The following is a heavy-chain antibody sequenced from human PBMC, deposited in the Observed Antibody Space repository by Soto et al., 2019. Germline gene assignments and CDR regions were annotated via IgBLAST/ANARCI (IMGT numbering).Heavy chain of an antibody. Sequence: QLQLQESGPGLVKPSETLSLTCTVSGGSISSSSYYWGWIRQPPGKGLEWIGSIYYSGSTYYNPSLKSRVPISVDTSKNQFSLKLSSVTAADTAVYYCARQQAIVATIGYFDYWGQGTLVTVSS. CDR2: IYYSGST. D-gene: IGHD5-12*01. V-gene: IGHV4-39*01. J-gene: IGHJ4*02. CDR3: ARQQAIVATIGYFDY. CDR1: GGSISSSSYY.